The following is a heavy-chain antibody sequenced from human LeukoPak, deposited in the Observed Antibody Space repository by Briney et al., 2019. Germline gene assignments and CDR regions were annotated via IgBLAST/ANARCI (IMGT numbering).Heavy chain of an antibody. D-gene: IGHD4-11*01. CDR2: FDPEDGET. CDR1: GYTLTELS. V-gene: IGHV1-24*01. J-gene: IGHJ4*02. Sequence: ASVKVSCKVSGYTLTELSMHWVRQAPGKGLEWMGGFDPEDGETIYAQKFQGRVTMTEDTSTDTAYMELSSLRSEDTAVYYCARWVGSKYYFDYWGQGTLVTVSS. CDR3: ARWVGSKYYFDY.